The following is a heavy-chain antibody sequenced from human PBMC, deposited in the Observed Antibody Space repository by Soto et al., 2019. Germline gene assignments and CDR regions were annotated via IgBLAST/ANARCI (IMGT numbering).Heavy chain of an antibody. CDR2: IIPIFGTA. D-gene: IGHD3-22*01. CDR1: GGTFSSYA. J-gene: IGHJ5*02. CDR3: ARDRGPSRCYYPSWFDP. Sequence: QVQLVQSGAEVKKPGSSVKVSCKASGGTFSSYAITWVRQAPGQGLEWLGGIIPIFGTANYAQKFEGIASITADESTSTAYMELSSLRSEDTAVYYCARDRGPSRCYYPSWFDPWGQATLVNVSS. V-gene: IGHV1-69*12.